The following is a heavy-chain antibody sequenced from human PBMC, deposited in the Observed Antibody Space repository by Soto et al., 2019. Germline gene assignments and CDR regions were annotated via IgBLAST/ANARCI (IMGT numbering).Heavy chain of an antibody. J-gene: IGHJ6*02. CDR1: GYSISSGYY. V-gene: IGHV4-38-2*01. CDR3: AGNSRLRYYYGMDV. Sequence: SETLSLTCAVSGYSISSGYYWGWIRQPPGKGLEWIGSIYHSGSTYYNTSLKSRVTISVDTSKNQFSLKLSSVTAADTAVYYCAGNSRLRYYYGMDVWGQGTTVTVSS. CDR2: IYHSGST.